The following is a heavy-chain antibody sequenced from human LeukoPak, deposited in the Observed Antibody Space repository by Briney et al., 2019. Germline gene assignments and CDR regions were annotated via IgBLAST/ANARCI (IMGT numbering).Heavy chain of an antibody. CDR3: ARASSGWYVYYYYYMDV. CDR1: GFTVRSNY. D-gene: IGHD6-19*01. V-gene: IGHV3-53*01. Sequence: GGSLRLSCAASGFTVRSNYMSWVRQAPGKGLEWVSVIDSGGSTYYADSAIGRFTISRDNSKNTLYLQMNTLRAQATAVYYCARASSGWYVYYYYYMDVWGKGTTVTVSS. CDR2: IDSGGST. J-gene: IGHJ6*03.